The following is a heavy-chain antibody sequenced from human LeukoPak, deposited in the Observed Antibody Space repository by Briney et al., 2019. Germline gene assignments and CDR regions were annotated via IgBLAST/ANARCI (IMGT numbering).Heavy chain of an antibody. V-gene: IGHV3-23*01. CDR1: GFTFSSYW. CDR2: ISGSGGST. D-gene: IGHD3-22*01. CDR3: AKHNYYDSSGYN. Sequence: GGSLRLSCAASGFTFSSYWMSWVRQAPGKGLEWVSAISGSGGSTYYADSVKGRFTISRDNSKNTLYLQMNSLRAEDTAVYYCAKHNYYDSSGYNWGQGTLVTVSS. J-gene: IGHJ4*02.